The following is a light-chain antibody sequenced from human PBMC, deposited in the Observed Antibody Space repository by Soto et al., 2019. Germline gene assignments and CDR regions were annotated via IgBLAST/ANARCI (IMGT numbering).Light chain of an antibody. Sequence: EIVLTQSPGTLSLSPGERATLSCRASQSVSSSYLAWYQQKPGQAPWLLIYGASNRAGGVPDRFSGSGSGTDFTLTISRLEPEDFAVYYCQQYGSSPRTFGQGTKVDIK. V-gene: IGKV3-20*01. J-gene: IGKJ1*01. CDR2: GAS. CDR3: QQYGSSPRT. CDR1: QSVSSSY.